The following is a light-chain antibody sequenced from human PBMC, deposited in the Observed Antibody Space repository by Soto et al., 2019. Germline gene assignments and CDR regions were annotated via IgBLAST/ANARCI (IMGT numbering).Light chain of an antibody. J-gene: IGKJ2*01. CDR3: QQYNNWAYT. Sequence: EIVMTQSPATLSVSPGERATLSCRASQSVSSNLAWYQQKPGQAPRLLIYGASTRATGIPARFSGSRSGTEFTLTISSLQSEDFAVCYCQQYNNWAYTFGQGTKLEIK. CDR2: GAS. CDR1: QSVSSN. V-gene: IGKV3-15*01.